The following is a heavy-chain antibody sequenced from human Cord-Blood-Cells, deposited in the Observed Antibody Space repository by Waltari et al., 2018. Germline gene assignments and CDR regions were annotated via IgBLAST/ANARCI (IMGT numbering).Heavy chain of an antibody. Sequence: EVQLVESGGGLVQPGGSLRLSCAASGFTFSSYWMHWVRQAPGKGLVCVSRINSEWSSTSYADSVKGRFTISRDNAKNTLYLQMNSLRAEDTAVYYCARDLAGDKGDAFDIWGQGTMVTVSS. CDR1: GFTFSSYW. D-gene: IGHD7-27*01. CDR2: INSEWSST. J-gene: IGHJ3*02. CDR3: ARDLAGDKGDAFDI. V-gene: IGHV3-74*01.